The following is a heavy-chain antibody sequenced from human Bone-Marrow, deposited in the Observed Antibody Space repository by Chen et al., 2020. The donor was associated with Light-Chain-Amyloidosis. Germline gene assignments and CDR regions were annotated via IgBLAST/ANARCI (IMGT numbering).Heavy chain of an antibody. D-gene: IGHD5-12*01. CDR1: GYTFPNYW. Sequence: VQLEQSGPEVKKPGESLKISCKGSGYTFPNYWIGWVRQMPGKGLEWMGVIYPDDSDARYSPSFEGQVTISADKSITPAYLQWRSLKASDTAMYYCARRRDGYNFDYWGQGTLVTVSS. V-gene: IGHV5-51*01. J-gene: IGHJ4*02. CDR2: IYPDDSDA. CDR3: ARRRDGYNFDY.